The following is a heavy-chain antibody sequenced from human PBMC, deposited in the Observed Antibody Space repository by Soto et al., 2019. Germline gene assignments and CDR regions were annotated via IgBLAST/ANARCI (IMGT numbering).Heavy chain of an antibody. D-gene: IGHD6-6*01. CDR2: IYYSRST. V-gene: IGHV4-61*01. CDR1: GGSVSSGSYY. J-gene: IGHJ4*02. Sequence: SETLSLTCTVSGGSVSSGSYYWSWIRQPPGKGLEWIGYIYYSRSTNYNPSLKSRVTISVDTSKNQFSLKLSSVTAADTAVYYCAREYSSSSSFDYWGQGTLVTV. CDR3: AREYSSSSSFDY.